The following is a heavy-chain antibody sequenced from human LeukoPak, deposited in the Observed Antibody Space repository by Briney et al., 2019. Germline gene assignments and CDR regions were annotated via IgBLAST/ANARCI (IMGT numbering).Heavy chain of an antibody. V-gene: IGHV4-61*02. J-gene: IGHJ4*02. CDR2: IYTSGST. CDR3: ASETLDYGDSAFGY. CDR1: GGSISSGSYY. Sequence: PSQTLSLTCTVSGGSISSGSYYWSWIRQPAGKGLEWIGRIYTSGSTNYNPSLKSRVTISVDTSKNQFSLKLSSVTVADTAVYYCASETLDYGDSAFGYWGQGTLVTVSS. D-gene: IGHD4-17*01.